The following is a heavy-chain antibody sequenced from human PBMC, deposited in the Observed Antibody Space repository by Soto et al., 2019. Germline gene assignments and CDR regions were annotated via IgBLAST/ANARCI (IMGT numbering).Heavy chain of an antibody. V-gene: IGHV3-30-3*01. Sequence: GGSLRLSCAASGFTFSSYAMHWVRQAPGKGLEWVAVISYDGSNKYYADSVKGRFTISRDNSKNTLYLQMNSLRAEDTAVYYCARDLDCSSTSCYNYVGETSFDYWGQGTLVTVSS. CDR3: ARDLDCSSTSCYNYVGETSFDY. CDR1: GFTFSSYA. J-gene: IGHJ4*02. D-gene: IGHD2-2*02. CDR2: ISYDGSNK.